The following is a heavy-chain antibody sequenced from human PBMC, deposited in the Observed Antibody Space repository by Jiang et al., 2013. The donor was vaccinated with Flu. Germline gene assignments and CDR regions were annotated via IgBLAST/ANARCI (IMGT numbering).Heavy chain of an antibody. Sequence: GSGLVKPSQTLSLTCTVSGGSISSGSYYWSWIRQPAGKGLEWIGRIYTSGSTNYNPSLKSRVTISVDTSKNQFSLKLSSVTAADTAVYYCARDTYRSGYPLWGQGTLVTVSS. CDR1: GGSISSGSYY. V-gene: IGHV4-61*02. D-gene: IGHD3-3*01. J-gene: IGHJ4*02. CDR2: IYTSGST. CDR3: ARDTYRSGYPL.